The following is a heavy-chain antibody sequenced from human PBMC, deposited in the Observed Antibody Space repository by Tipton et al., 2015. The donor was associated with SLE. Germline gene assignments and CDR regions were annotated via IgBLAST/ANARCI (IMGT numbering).Heavy chain of an antibody. V-gene: IGHV3-48*03. CDR1: GFSLRGYE. D-gene: IGHD3-16*01. Sequence: GSLRLSCAASGFSLRGYEMNWVRQAPGKGLEWVSYISYSGSTMIHADSVKGRFTISRDNAKNSVYLEMNSLRVDDTAVYYCARVSLYDDDELSRQDVFDMWGQGTMVTVSP. CDR2: ISYSGSTM. CDR3: ARVSLYDDDELSRQDVFDM. J-gene: IGHJ3*02.